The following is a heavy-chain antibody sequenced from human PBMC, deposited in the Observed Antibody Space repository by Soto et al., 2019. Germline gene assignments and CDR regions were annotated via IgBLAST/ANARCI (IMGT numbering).Heavy chain of an antibody. V-gene: IGHV3-33*01. Sequence: GGSLRLSCAASGFTFSNYGMHWVRQAPGKGLEWVAVIYYDGSDKYYADSVKGRFTISRDNSKNTLYLQMNSLRAEDTAVYYCARDDYGGNSGLISAYWGQGTLVTVSS. CDR1: GFTFSNYG. J-gene: IGHJ4*02. CDR3: ARDDYGGNSGLISAY. CDR2: IYYDGSDK. D-gene: IGHD4-17*01.